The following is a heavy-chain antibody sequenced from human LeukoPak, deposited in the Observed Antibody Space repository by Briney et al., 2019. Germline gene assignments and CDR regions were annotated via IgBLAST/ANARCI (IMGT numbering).Heavy chain of an antibody. Sequence: SETLSLTCAVYGGSITGYYWSWIRQTPGRGLEWVGEIHYTGATSYNPSLKSRATISTDTSKNQFSLRLSSVTATDTAVYYCARGNILTGYCFDFWGQGALVTVSS. CDR3: ARGNILTGYCFDF. J-gene: IGHJ4*02. D-gene: IGHD3-9*01. CDR2: IHYTGAT. V-gene: IGHV4-34*01. CDR1: GGSITGYY.